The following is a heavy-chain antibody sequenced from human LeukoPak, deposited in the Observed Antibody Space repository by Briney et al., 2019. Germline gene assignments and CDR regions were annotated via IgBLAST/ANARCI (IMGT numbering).Heavy chain of an antibody. CDR2: INWNGGST. V-gene: IGHV3-20*04. CDR3: AKDSLPDDY. J-gene: IGHJ4*02. D-gene: IGHD1-14*01. CDR1: GFTFDDYG. Sequence: GGSLRLSCAASGFTFDDYGMSWVRQAPGKGLEWVSGINWNGGSTGYADSVKGRFTISRDNSKNTLYLQMNSLRAEDTAVYYCAKDSLPDDYWGQGTLVTVSS.